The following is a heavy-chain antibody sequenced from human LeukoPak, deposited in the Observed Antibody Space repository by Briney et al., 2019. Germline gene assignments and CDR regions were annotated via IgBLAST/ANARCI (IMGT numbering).Heavy chain of an antibody. CDR2: INPNSGGT. D-gene: IGHD6-13*01. J-gene: IGHJ6*02. Sequence: ASVKVSCKASGYTFTGYYMHWVRQAPGQGLEWMGWINPNSGGTNYAQKFQGRVTMTRDTSISTAYMELSRLRSDDTAVYYCARRGQRSSSWYGPSYYGMDVWGQGTTVTVSS. CDR1: GYTFTGYY. CDR3: ARRGQRSSSWYGPSYYGMDV. V-gene: IGHV1-2*02.